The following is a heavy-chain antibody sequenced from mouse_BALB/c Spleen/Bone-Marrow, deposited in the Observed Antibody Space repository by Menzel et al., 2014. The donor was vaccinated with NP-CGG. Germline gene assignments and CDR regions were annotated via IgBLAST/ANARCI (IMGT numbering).Heavy chain of an antibody. J-gene: IGHJ2*01. Sequence: EVKLMESGPGLVKPSQSLSLICTVTGYSITSDYAWNWIRQFPGNKLEWMGYISYSGSTSYNPSLKSRISITRDTSKNQFFLQLNSVTTEDTATYHCARYDYDVGYFDYWGQGTTLTVSS. D-gene: IGHD2-4*01. CDR3: ARYDYDVGYFDY. V-gene: IGHV3-2*02. CDR2: ISYSGST. CDR1: GYSITSDYA.